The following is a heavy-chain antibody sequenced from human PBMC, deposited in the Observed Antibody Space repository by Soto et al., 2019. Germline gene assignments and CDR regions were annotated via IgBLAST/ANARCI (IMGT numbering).Heavy chain of an antibody. CDR3: AREDSGYDYYYYGMDV. V-gene: IGHV1-3*01. J-gene: IGHJ6*02. CDR1: GYTFTSYA. Sequence: GAAVKVSCKASGYTFTSYAMHWVRQAPGQRLEWMGWINAGNGNTKYSQKFQGRVTITRDTSASTAYMELSSLRSEDTAVYYCAREDSGYDYYYYGMDVWGQGTTVTVSS. CDR2: INAGNGNT. D-gene: IGHD5-12*01.